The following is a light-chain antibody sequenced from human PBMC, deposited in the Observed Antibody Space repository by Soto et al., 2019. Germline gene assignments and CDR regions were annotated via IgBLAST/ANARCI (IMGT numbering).Light chain of an antibody. CDR2: DVS. CDR1: ETVSTN. V-gene: IGKV3-15*01. Sequence: ETVLTQSPATLSVSPGERVTLSCRASETVSTNLAWYQQRPGQAPRLLIYDVSTGATGIPARFSGRRSGTEFNLTISRLQSEDFGVYYCQQYNSWPQTFGQGTKVDIK. CDR3: QQYNSWPQT. J-gene: IGKJ1*01.